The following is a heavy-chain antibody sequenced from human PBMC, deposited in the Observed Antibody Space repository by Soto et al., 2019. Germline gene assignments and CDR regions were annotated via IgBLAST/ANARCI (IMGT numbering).Heavy chain of an antibody. V-gene: IGHV3-30-3*01. J-gene: IGHJ3*02. CDR3: AREYSYGSPDI. Sequence: QVQLVESGGGVVQPGRSLRLSCAASGFTFSSYAMHWVRQAPGKGLEWVAVISYDGSNKYYADSVKGRFTISRDNSKNTLYLQMNSLRAEDTAVYYCAREYSYGSPDIWGQGTMVTVSS. CDR1: GFTFSSYA. CDR2: ISYDGSNK. D-gene: IGHD5-18*01.